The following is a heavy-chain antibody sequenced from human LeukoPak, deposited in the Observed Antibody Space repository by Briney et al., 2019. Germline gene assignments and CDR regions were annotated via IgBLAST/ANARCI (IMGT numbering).Heavy chain of an antibody. CDR2: IYHSGST. D-gene: IGHD6-13*01. CDR3: ARDAYSSSWLDF. V-gene: IGHV4-4*02. Sequence: SETLSLTCAVSGGSISSSNWWSWVRQPPGKGLEWIGEIYHSGSTNYNPSLKSQVTMPVDKSKNQFSLRLTSVTAADTAVYYCARDAYSSSWLDFWGQGTLVTVSS. J-gene: IGHJ4*02. CDR1: GGSISSSNW.